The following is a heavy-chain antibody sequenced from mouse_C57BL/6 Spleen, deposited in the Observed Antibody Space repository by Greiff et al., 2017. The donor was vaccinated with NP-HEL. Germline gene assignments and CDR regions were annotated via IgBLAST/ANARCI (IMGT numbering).Heavy chain of an antibody. J-gene: IGHJ1*03. Sequence: EVQGVESGGGLVQPGGSLKLSCAASGFTFSDYYMYWVRQTPEKRLEWVAYISNGGGSTYYPDTVKGRFTISRDNAKNTLYLQMSRRKSEDTAMYYCARHPYYYGSSYRYFDVWGTGTTVTVSS. CDR2: ISNGGGST. CDR1: GFTFSDYY. D-gene: IGHD1-1*01. CDR3: ARHPYYYGSSYRYFDV. V-gene: IGHV5-12*01.